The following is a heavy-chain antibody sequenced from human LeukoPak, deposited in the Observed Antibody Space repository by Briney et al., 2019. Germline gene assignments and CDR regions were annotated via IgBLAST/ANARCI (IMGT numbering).Heavy chain of an antibody. CDR1: GFTFTGHS. D-gene: IGHD3-10*01. CDR2: VAHDEKTI. V-gene: IGHV3-30*04. CDR3: AFRGGRLDYYFDY. J-gene: IGHJ4*02. Sequence: GGSLRLSCVASGFTFTGHSMHWVRQAPGKGLEWVAVVAHDEKTIFYAGSLKGRFTVSRDNSKNTVYLQMNSPRPEDTALYYCAFRGGRLDYYFDYWGQGTLVTVSS.